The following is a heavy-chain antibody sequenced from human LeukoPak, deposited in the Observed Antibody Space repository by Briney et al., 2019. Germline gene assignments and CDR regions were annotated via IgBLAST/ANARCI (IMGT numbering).Heavy chain of an antibody. Sequence: QAGGSLRLSCAASGFTFNSYSMNWVRQAPGKGLEWVSYISSSSSTIYYADSVKGRFTISRDNAKNSLYLQMNSLRAEDTAVYYCAELGITMIGGVWGKGTTVTISS. D-gene: IGHD3-10*02. CDR1: GFTFNSYS. J-gene: IGHJ6*04. CDR2: ISSSSSTI. CDR3: AELGITMIGGV. V-gene: IGHV3-48*04.